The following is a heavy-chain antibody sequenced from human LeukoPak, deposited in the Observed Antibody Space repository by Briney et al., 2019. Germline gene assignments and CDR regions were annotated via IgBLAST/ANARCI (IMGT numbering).Heavy chain of an antibody. CDR3: AKDPHGGYSYGAFDY. V-gene: IGHV3-23*01. Sequence: GGSLRLSCAASGFTFSSYAMSWVRQAPGKGLEWVSSISGSGSSTYYSGSVKGRFTISRDNSKNTLYLQMNSLRAEDTAVYYCAKDPHGGYSYGAFDYWGQGTLVTVSS. CDR2: ISGSGSST. CDR1: GFTFSSYA. J-gene: IGHJ4*02. D-gene: IGHD5-18*01.